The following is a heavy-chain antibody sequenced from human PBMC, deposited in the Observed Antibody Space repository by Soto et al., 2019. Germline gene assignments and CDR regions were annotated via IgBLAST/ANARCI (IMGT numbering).Heavy chain of an antibody. CDR1: GYTFTSYG. CDR2: ISAYNGNT. CDR3: ARDLLGGTLYYDSSGYSLGLWFDP. V-gene: IGHV1-18*01. Sequence: ASVKVSCKASGYTFTSYGISWVRQAPGQGLEWMGWISAYNGNTNYAQKLQGRVTMTTDTSTSTAYMELRSLRSDDTAVYYCARDLLGGTLYYDSSGYSLGLWFDPWGQGTLVTVSS. D-gene: IGHD3-22*01. J-gene: IGHJ5*02.